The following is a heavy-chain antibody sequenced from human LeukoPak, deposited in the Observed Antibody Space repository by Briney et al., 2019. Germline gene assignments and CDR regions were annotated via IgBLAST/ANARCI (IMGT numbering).Heavy chain of an antibody. V-gene: IGHV1-2*02. CDR1: GYTFTGYY. D-gene: IGHD3-10*01. CDR2: INPNSGGT. J-gene: IGHJ4*02. CDR3: ATEGGSGRYGY. Sequence: GASVKVSCKASGYTFTGYYMHWVRQAPGQGLEWMGWINPNSGGTIYAQKFQGRVTMTEDTSTDTAYMELSSLRSEDTAVYYCATEGGSGRYGYWGQGTLVTVSS.